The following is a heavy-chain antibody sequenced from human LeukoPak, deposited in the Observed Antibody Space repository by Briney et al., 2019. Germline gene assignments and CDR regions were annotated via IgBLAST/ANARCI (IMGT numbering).Heavy chain of an antibody. CDR1: GGSISSGDYY. J-gene: IGHJ4*02. D-gene: IGHD7-27*01. V-gene: IGHV4-61*02. CDR2: IYTSGST. Sequence: SETLSLTCTVSGGSISSGDYYWSWIRQPAGKGLEWIGRIYTSGSTNYNPSLKSRVTLSVDTSKNQFSLKLSSVTAADTAVYYCARDPDWGHYFDYWGQGTLVTVSS. CDR3: ARDPDWGHYFDY.